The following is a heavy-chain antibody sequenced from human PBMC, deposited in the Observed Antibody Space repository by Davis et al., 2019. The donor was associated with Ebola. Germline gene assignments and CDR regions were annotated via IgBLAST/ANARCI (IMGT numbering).Heavy chain of an antibody. CDR2: TNPNSGNT. V-gene: IGHV1-8*01. D-gene: IGHD3-22*01. Sequence: ASVKVSCKASGYTFTSYDINWVRQATGQGLEWMGWTNPNSGNTGYAQKFQGRVTMTMTTSISTAHMELSSLRSEDTAVYYCARAKGYYDDSGSYLYYFESWGQGTLVTVSS. CDR1: GYTFTSYD. CDR3: ARAKGYYDDSGSYLYYFES. J-gene: IGHJ4*02.